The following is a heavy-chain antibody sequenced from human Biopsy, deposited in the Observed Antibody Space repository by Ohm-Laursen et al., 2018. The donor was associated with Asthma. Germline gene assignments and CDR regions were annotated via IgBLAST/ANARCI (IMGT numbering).Heavy chain of an antibody. Sequence: GSLRLSCSAPGFAVSRDYMFWVRQAPGKGLEWVSVIYSGGTSHTADSVRGRFTISRDYSKNTLYLQMHSLRAEDTAVYYCATNSGAYKNSLGDGLDVWGQGTTVIVSS. CDR3: ATNSGAYKNSLGDGLDV. CDR1: GFAVSRDY. D-gene: IGHD1-26*01. CDR2: IYSGGTS. V-gene: IGHV3-53*01. J-gene: IGHJ6*02.